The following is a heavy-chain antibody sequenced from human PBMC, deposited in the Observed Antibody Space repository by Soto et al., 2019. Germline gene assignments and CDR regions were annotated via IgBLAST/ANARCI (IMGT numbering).Heavy chain of an antibody. Sequence: QVQPVQSGVEVKKLGASVMVSCKASGYTFTGYFMHWVRQAPGQGLEWMGWINPNTGATTYAQKFQGRVTITADKSTSTAYMELSSLRSEDTAVYYCARVPFWEGSPYVFDYWGQGTLVTVSS. CDR3: ARVPFWEGSPYVFDY. CDR2: INPNTGAT. CDR1: GYTFTGYF. D-gene: IGHD3-10*01. J-gene: IGHJ4*02. V-gene: IGHV1-2*02.